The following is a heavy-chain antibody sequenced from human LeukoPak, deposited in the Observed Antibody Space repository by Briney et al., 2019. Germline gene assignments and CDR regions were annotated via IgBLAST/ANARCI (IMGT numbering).Heavy chain of an antibody. CDR2: IVVGSGNT. CDR3: AADGSDYCSSTSCRPTAVAG. D-gene: IGHD2-2*01. J-gene: IGHJ4*02. V-gene: IGHV1-58*01. Sequence: TSVKVSCKASGFTFTSSAVQWVRQARGQRLEWIGWIVVGSGNTNYAQKFQEGVTITRDMSTSTAYMELSSLRSEDTAVYYCAADGSDYCSSTSCRPTAVAGWGQGTLVTVSS. CDR1: GFTFTSSA.